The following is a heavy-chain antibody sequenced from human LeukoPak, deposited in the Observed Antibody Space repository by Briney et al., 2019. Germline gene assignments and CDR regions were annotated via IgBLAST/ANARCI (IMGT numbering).Heavy chain of an antibody. D-gene: IGHD3-10*01. CDR2: ISYDGSNK. Sequence: GRSLRLSCAASGFTFNSYGMHWVRQAPGKGLEWVAVISYDGSNKYYADSVKGRFTISRDNSKSTLYLQMNSLRAEDTAVYYCAKVVYYGSGSLGGFDYWGQGTLVTVSS. J-gene: IGHJ4*02. V-gene: IGHV3-30*18. CDR3: AKVVYYGSGSLGGFDY. CDR1: GFTFNSYG.